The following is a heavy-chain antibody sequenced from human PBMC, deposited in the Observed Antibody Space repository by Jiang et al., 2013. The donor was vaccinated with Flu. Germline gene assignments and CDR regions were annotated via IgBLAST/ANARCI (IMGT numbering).Heavy chain of an antibody. J-gene: IGHJ6*02. CDR2: ISWNSGSI. CDR1: GFTFDDYA. Sequence: VQLVESGGGLVQPGRSLRLSCAASGFTFDDYAMHWVRQAPGKGLEWVSGISWNSGSIGYADSVKGRFTISRDNAKNSLYLQMNSLRAEDTALYYCAKDLCGGDCLYYYYGMDSGAKGPRSPSP. V-gene: IGHV3-9*01. CDR3: AKDLCGGDCLYYYYGMDS. D-gene: IGHD2-21*02.